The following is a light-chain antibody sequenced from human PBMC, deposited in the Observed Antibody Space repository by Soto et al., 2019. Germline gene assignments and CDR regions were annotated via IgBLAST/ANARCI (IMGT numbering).Light chain of an antibody. CDR2: GAS. J-gene: IGKJ5*01. V-gene: IGKV3-20*01. CDR1: QTVGSSY. Sequence: EIVLTQSPATLSVSPGERATLSCRASQTVGSSYVAWYQQKRGQAPRLLMYGASSRATGIPDRFSGSGSGTDFTLTISRLEPEDFVLYYCQHFRAFGQGTRLEIK. CDR3: QHFRA.